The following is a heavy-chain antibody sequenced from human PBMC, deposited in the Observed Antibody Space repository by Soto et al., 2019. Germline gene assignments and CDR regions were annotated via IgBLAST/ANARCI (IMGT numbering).Heavy chain of an antibody. Sequence: ASVQVSCKASGYTFTGYYMHWVRQAPGQGLEWMGWINPNSGGTNYAQKFQGWVTMTRDTSISTAYMELSRLRSDDTAVYYCARVLGPDAFDIWGQGTMVTVSS. CDR1: GYTFTGYY. CDR2: INPNSGGT. D-gene: IGHD7-27*01. CDR3: ARVLGPDAFDI. V-gene: IGHV1-2*04. J-gene: IGHJ3*02.